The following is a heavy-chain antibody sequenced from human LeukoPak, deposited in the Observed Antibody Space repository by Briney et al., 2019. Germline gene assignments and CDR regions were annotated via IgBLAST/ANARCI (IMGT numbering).Heavy chain of an antibody. CDR2: IYYSGRT. D-gene: IGHD4-23*01. V-gene: IGHV4-59*01. CDR3: ARAVGNSGNDY. CDR1: GGSISSYY. Sequence: SETLSLTCTVSGGSISSYYWSWIRQPSGKGLEWIGYIYYSGRTNYNPSLKSRVTISVDTSKNEFSLKLSSVTAADTAVYYCARAVGNSGNDYWGQGTLVTVSS. J-gene: IGHJ4*02.